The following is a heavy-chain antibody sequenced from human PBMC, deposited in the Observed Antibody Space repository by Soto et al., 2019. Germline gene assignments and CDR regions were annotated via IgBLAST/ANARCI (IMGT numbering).Heavy chain of an antibody. CDR3: AHRSIPDNYVWGSYFDY. D-gene: IGHD3-16*01. CDR1: GFALSTRGVG. J-gene: IGHJ4*02. CDR2: IFWDGDQ. Sequence: QITLKESGPTLVKPTQTLTVTCTFSGFALSTRGVGVGWVRQPPGKALEWLALIFWDGDQRFSPSLNGRAAITSDTSKNQVVFTLTNVDLVDTATYYCAHRSIPDNYVWGSYFDYWGQGSRVTVSS. V-gene: IGHV2-5*02.